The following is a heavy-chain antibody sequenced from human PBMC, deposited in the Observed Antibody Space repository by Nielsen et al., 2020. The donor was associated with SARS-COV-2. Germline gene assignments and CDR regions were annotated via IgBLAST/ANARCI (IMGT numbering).Heavy chain of an antibody. J-gene: IGHJ3*02. CDR2: ISASGSNTYYT. CDR1: GFTFNSYA. V-gene: IGHV3-23*01. CDR3: ARDLTGDAFDI. D-gene: IGHD2-8*02. Sequence: GGSLRLSCAASGFTFNSYAMSWVRQAPGKGLEWVSSISASGSNTYYTNYADSVKGRFTISRDNSRNTLYLQINSLRVDDTAVYYCARDLTGDAFDIWGQGTMVTVSS.